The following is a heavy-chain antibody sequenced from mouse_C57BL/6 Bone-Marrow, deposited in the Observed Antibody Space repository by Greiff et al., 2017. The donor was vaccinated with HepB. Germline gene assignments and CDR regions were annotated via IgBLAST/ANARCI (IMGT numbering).Heavy chain of an antibody. CDR3: AREGYYSNSYYFDY. V-gene: IGHV3-1*01. Sequence: DVKLVESGPGMVKPSQSLSLTCTVTGYSITSGYDWHWIRHFPGNKLEWMGYISYSGSTNYNPSLKSRISITHDTSKNHFFLKLNSVTTEDTATYYCAREGYYSNSYYFDYWGQGTTLTVSS. CDR1: GYSITSGYD. J-gene: IGHJ2*01. CDR2: ISYSGST. D-gene: IGHD2-5*01.